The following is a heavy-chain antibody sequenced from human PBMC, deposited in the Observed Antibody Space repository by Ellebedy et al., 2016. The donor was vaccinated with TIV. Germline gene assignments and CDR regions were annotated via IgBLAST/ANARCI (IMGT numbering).Heavy chain of an antibody. CDR1: GYTFSIYG. D-gene: IGHD3-9*01. Sequence: ASVKVSCXASGYTFSIYGVSWVRQAPGQGLEWMGWINPKSGDTSYAREFQGRVTMTRDTSINTGYMELSSLRSDDTAVYYCAPRPRDFDPSDEGFDFWGQGTMVIVSS. CDR3: APRPRDFDPSDEGFDF. V-gene: IGHV1-2*02. CDR2: INPKSGDT. J-gene: IGHJ3*01.